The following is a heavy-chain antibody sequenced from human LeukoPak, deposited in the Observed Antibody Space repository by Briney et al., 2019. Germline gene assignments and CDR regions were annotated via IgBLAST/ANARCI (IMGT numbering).Heavy chain of an antibody. D-gene: IGHD1-26*01. CDR2: ISYDGSNK. CDR1: GFTFSSYA. V-gene: IGHV3-30*04. CDR3: ARDLTAYSGSYGY. J-gene: IGHJ4*02. Sequence: GGSLRLPCAASGFTFSSYAMHWVRQAPGKGLEWVAVISYDGSNKYYADSVKGRFTISRDNSKNTLYLQMNSLRAEDTAVYYCARDLTAYSGSYGYWGQGTLVTVSS.